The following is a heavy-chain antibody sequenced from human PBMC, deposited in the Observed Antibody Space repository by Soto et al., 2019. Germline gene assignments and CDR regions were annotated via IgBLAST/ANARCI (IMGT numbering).Heavy chain of an antibody. J-gene: IGHJ4*02. Sequence: ASVKVSCKASGYSFTSLDINWVRQTAGQGLEWMGWMEPSTGRTGYAQKFQGRVTMTRDTSINTAYMELTTLTSDDTAFYYCARGVSAGVDYWGQGTLVTVSS. D-gene: IGHD1-26*01. V-gene: IGHV1-8*01. CDR2: MEPSTGRT. CDR1: GYSFTSLD. CDR3: ARGVSAGVDY.